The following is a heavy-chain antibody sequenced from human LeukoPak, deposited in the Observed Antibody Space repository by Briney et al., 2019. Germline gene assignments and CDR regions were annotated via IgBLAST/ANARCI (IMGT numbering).Heavy chain of an antibody. CDR1: GFVFSDYA. CDR2: ISGNGVAT. Sequence: GGSQRLSCSASGFVFSDYAMHWARQAPRKGLEYLSGISGNGVATYYVDSVQGRFTVSRDNSKTTLYLQINSLRREDTAFYYCIKDRGSSGWDFDSWGQGTLLTVSS. D-gene: IGHD6-19*01. V-gene: IGHV3-64D*06. J-gene: IGHJ4*02. CDR3: IKDRGSSGWDFDS.